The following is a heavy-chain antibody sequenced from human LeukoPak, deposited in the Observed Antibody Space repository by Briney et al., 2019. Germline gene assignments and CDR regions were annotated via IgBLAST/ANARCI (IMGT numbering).Heavy chain of an antibody. CDR2: IWNDGSNK. CDR3: AKDLSSSWFEGLDN. V-gene: IGHV3-33*06. CDR1: GFTLSTYG. Sequence: GGPLRLSCAASGFTLSTYGMYWVRQAPGKGLEWVAVIWNDGSNKHYADSVKGRFTISRDNSKNTLDLQMNSLRAEDTAVYYCAKDLSSSWFEGLDNWGQGTLVTVSS. J-gene: IGHJ4*02. D-gene: IGHD6-13*01.